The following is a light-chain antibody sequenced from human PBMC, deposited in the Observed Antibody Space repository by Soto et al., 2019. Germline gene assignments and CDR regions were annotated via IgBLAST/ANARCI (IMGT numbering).Light chain of an antibody. CDR3: QHYGNSPPSVT. Sequence: VLSHSPDTLSLTPGERATLSFSSSQSVSSDYLVWYQQKPGQAPRLLIYGASSRATGIPDRFSGSGSGTDFTLTISRLEPEDFAVYYCQHYGNSPPSVTFGPGTKVDIK. V-gene: IGKV3-20*01. J-gene: IGKJ3*01. CDR1: QSVSSDY. CDR2: GAS.